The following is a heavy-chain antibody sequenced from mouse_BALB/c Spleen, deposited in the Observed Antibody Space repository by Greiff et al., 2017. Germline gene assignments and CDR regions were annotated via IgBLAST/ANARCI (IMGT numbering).Heavy chain of an antibody. Sequence: EVKVVESGGDLVKPGGSLKLSCAASGFTFSSYGMSWVRQTPDKRLEWVATISSGGSYTYYPDSVKGRFTISRDNAKNTLYLQMSSLKSEDTAMYYCATLTATAWFAYWGQGTLVTVSA. CDR3: ATLTATAWFAY. CDR1: GFTFSSYG. CDR2: ISSGGSYT. J-gene: IGHJ3*01. D-gene: IGHD1-2*01. V-gene: IGHV5-6*01.